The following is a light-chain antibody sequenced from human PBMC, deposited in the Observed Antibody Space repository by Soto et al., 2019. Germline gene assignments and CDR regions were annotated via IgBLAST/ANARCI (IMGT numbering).Light chain of an antibody. CDR1: QGTSSA. J-gene: IGKJ4*01. Sequence: AIQLTKSPSSLSASVGDRVTITCRASQGTSSALAWYQQKPGKAPKILIDDASSFESGVPSRFSGSGSGTDFTLTLSGLQPEDFATYYCQQFNSYPLPFGGGTKVEIK. CDR3: QQFNSYPLP. V-gene: IGKV1-13*02. CDR2: DAS.